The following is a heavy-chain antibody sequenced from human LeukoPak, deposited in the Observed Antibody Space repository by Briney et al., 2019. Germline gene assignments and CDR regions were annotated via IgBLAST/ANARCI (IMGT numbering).Heavy chain of an antibody. CDR1: GGSISSSSYY. D-gene: IGHD3-10*01. CDR2: IYYSGST. CDR3: ARPYYYGSGTDY. J-gene: IGHJ4*02. V-gene: IGHV4-39*01. Sequence: SETLSLTCTVSGGSISSSSYYWGWIRQPPGKGLEWIGSIYYSGSTYYNPSLKSRVTISVDTSKNQFSLKLSSVTAADTAVYYCARPYYYGSGTDYWGQGALVTVSS.